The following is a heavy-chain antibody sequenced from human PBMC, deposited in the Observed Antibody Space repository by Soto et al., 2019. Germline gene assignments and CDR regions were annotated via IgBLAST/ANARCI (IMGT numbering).Heavy chain of an antibody. V-gene: IGHV3-23*01. J-gene: IGHJ4*02. D-gene: IGHD1-1*01. CDR1: GCTFNNYA. Sequence: GVSLRLSSAASGCTFNNYAMSWVRQAPGEGPEWVSTISGTGDSTYYADSVKGRFTISRDNSKNTLYLQMHSLRAEDTAVYYSVSRNEYLGQGTLVNVS. CDR3: VSRNEY. CDR2: ISGTGDST.